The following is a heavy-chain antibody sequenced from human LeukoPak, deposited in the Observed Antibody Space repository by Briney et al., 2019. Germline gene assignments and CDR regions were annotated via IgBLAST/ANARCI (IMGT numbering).Heavy chain of an antibody. Sequence: GGSLRLSCAASGLTFSSYTMSWVRQAPGKGLEWVSAISAGGGNTYYADSVRGRFTISRDNSKNTLYLQMNSLRDEDTAVYYCARDSSGWYDHWGQGTLVTVSS. CDR3: ARDSSGWYDH. CDR1: GLTFSSYT. CDR2: ISAGGGNT. V-gene: IGHV3-23*01. D-gene: IGHD6-19*01. J-gene: IGHJ5*02.